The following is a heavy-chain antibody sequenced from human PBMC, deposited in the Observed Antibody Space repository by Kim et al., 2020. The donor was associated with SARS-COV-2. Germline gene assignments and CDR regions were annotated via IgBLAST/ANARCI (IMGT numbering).Heavy chain of an antibody. D-gene: IGHD6-6*01. Sequence: SQTLSLTCAISGDSVSSNSAAWHWIRHSPSRGLEWLGRTYYRSKWYNDYAVSVKSRITINPDTSKNQLSLQLNSVTPEDTAVYYCVREYGGSFLYYFDCWGQGTLVTVSS. CDR3: VREYGGSFLYYFDC. J-gene: IGHJ4*02. CDR1: GDSVSSNSAA. CDR2: TYYRSKWYN. V-gene: IGHV6-1*01.